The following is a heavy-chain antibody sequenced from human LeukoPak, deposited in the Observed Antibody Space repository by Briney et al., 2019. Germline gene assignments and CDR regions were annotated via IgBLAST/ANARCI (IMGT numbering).Heavy chain of an antibody. CDR2: IKHDGSEK. J-gene: IGHJ4*02. Sequence: PGGSLRLSCAASGFTFSSYWMSWVRQAPGKGLEWVANIKHDGSEKYYVDSVKGRFTISRDNAKNSLYLQMNSLRAKDTAVYYCARVWGRDGYIYFDCWGQGTLVTVSS. D-gene: IGHD5-24*01. CDR1: GFTFSSYW. CDR3: ARVWGRDGYIYFDC. V-gene: IGHV3-7*03.